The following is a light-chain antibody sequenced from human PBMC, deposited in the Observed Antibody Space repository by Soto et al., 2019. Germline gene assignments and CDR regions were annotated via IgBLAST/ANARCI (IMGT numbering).Light chain of an antibody. J-gene: IGKJ2*01. Sequence: EIVLTQSPATLSLSPGERATLSCMASQSVSSYLAWYQQKPGQAPRLLIYDAFNRATGIPARFSGSGSGTDFTLTISSLEPEDFAVYYCQQRSNWPIYTFGQGTKLEI. V-gene: IGKV3-11*01. CDR2: DAF. CDR1: QSVSSY. CDR3: QQRSNWPIYT.